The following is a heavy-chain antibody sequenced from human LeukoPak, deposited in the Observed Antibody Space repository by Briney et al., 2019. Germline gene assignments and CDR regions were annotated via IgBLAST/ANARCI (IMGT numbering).Heavy chain of an antibody. Sequence: GGSLRLSCAASGFTFSSYAMSWVRQAPGKGLEWVSAIIGSGGSTYYADSVKGRFTISRDNSKNTLYLQMNSLRAEDTAVYYCAKSGYYYDSSGYYLYDGDAFDIWGQGTMVTVSS. J-gene: IGHJ3*02. CDR2: IIGSGGST. V-gene: IGHV3-23*01. CDR3: AKSGYYYDSSGYYLYDGDAFDI. CDR1: GFTFSSYA. D-gene: IGHD3-22*01.